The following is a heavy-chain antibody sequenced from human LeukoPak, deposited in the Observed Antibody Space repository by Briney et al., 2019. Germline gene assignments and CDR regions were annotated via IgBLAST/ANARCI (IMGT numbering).Heavy chain of an antibody. CDR2: VSSSSRTI. CDR3: ARGSPRGGLDS. D-gene: IGHD1-14*01. J-gene: IGHJ4*02. CDR1: DFTFSSFT. V-gene: IGHV3-48*01. Sequence: GGSLRLSCAASDFTFSSFTMHWVRQAPGKGLEWVSSVSSSSRTINYADSVQGRSTVSRDNANNSMYLQINDLRREDTAVYYCARGSPRGGLDSWGQGTLVTVSS.